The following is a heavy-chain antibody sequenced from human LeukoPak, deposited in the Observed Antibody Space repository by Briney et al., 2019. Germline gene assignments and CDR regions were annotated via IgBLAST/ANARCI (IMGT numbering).Heavy chain of an antibody. CDR2: IIPIFGTA. CDR1: GGTFSSYA. D-gene: IGHD2-2*01. CDR3: ARDEGYCSSTSCPGHY. Sequence: LVKVSCKASGGTFSSYAISWVRQAPGQGLEWMGGIIPIFGTANYAQKFQGRVTITADKSTSTAYMELSSLRSEDTAVYYCARDEGYCSSTSCPGHYWGQGTLVTVSS. V-gene: IGHV1-69*06. J-gene: IGHJ4*02.